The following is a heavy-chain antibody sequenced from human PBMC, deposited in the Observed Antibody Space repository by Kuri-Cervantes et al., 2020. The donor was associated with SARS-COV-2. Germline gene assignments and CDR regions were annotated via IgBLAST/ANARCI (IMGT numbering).Heavy chain of an antibody. CDR1: GGSISSYY. CDR2: IYYSGST. D-gene: IGHD3-22*01. CDR3: ASAQGPYYYDSSGYYRFDY. V-gene: IGHV4-59*08. J-gene: IGHJ4*02. Sequence: SETLSLTCTVSGGSISSYYWSWIRQPPGKGLEWIGYIYYSGSTNYNPSLKSRVTILVDTSKNQFSLKLSSVTAADTAVYYCASAQGPYYYDSSGYYRFDYWGQGTLVTVSS.